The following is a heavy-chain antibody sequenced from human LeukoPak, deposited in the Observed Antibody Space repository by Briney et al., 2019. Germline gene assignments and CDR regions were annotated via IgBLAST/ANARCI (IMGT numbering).Heavy chain of an antibody. V-gene: IGHV3-30*03. CDR1: KFTFSHYG. CDR3: ASGVIVVVVAATSVGTDY. CDR2: ISSDGSIK. J-gene: IGHJ4*02. D-gene: IGHD2-15*01. Sequence: GGSLRLSCTASKFTFSHYGMQWVRQAPGKGLEWVAVISSDGSIKVYADSVKGRFTLSRDNSINTVDLQMNSLRAEDTAVYYCASGVIVVVVAATSVGTDYWGQGTLVTVSS.